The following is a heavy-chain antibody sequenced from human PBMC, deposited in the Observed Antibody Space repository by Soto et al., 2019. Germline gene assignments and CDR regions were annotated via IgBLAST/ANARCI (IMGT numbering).Heavy chain of an antibody. J-gene: IGHJ6*03. CDR3: ARMGQLPHRYYYYMDV. CDR2: MNPNSGNT. CDR1: GYTFTSFD. V-gene: IGHV1-8*01. D-gene: IGHD2-2*01. Sequence: ASVTVSCKASGYTFTSFDINWVRQATGQGLEWMGWMNPNSGNTGYAQKFQGRVTMTRNTSISTAYMELSSLRSEDTAVYYCARMGQLPHRYYYYMDVWGKGTTVTVSS.